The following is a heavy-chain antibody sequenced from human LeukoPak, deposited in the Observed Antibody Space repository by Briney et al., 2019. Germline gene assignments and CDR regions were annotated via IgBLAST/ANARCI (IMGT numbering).Heavy chain of an antibody. Sequence: GGSLRLSCAASGFTFSSYVMTWVRQAPGQGLEWVSAISGGGGTTSYADSVKGRFTISRDNSKNTLYLQMNSLRAEDTADYYCARAGGGTYYSDYWGQGTLVTVSS. D-gene: IGHD1-26*01. J-gene: IGHJ4*02. V-gene: IGHV3-23*01. CDR1: GFTFSSYV. CDR3: ARAGGGTYYSDY. CDR2: ISGGGGTT.